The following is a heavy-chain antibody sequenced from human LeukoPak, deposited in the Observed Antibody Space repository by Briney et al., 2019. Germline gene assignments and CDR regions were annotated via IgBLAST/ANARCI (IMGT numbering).Heavy chain of an antibody. CDR3: AIEYRGPDAFDI. J-gene: IGHJ3*02. CDR1: GYTFTSYY. Sequence: ASVKVSCKASGYTFTSYYMHWVRQAPGKGLEWMGGFDPEDGETIYAQKFQGRVTMTEDTSTDTAYMELSSLRSEDTAVYYCAIEYRGPDAFDIWGQGTMVTVSS. D-gene: IGHD2-2*02. V-gene: IGHV1-24*01. CDR2: FDPEDGET.